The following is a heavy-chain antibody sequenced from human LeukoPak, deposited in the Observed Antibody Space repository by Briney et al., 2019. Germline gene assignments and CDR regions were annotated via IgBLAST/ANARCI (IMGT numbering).Heavy chain of an antibody. Sequence: ASVKVSCKASGYTFTSHDINWVRQATGQGLEWMGWMNPNSGNTGYAQKFQGRVTMTRNTSISTAYMELSSLRSEDTAVYYCARSLDYCSSDSCYFWFDPWGQGTLVTVSS. CDR3: ARSLDYCSSDSCYFWFDP. CDR2: MNPNSGNT. V-gene: IGHV1-8*01. CDR1: GYTFTSHD. J-gene: IGHJ5*02. D-gene: IGHD2-2*01.